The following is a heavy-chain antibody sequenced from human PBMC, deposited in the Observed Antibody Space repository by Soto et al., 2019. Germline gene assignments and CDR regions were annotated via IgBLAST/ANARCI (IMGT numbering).Heavy chain of an antibody. CDR2: ISGSGGST. D-gene: IGHD5-18*01. Sequence: GGSLRLSCAASGFTFSSYAMSWVRQAPGKGLEWVSAISGSGGSTYYADSVKGRFTISRNNSKNTLYLQMNSLRAEDTAVYYCAKDHRYSYGSFDAFDIWGQGTMVTVSS. CDR1: GFTFSSYA. J-gene: IGHJ3*02. CDR3: AKDHRYSYGSFDAFDI. V-gene: IGHV3-23*01.